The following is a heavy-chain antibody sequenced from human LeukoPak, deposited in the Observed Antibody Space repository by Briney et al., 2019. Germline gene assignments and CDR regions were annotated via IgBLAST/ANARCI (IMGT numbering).Heavy chain of an antibody. Sequence: SGPTLVNPRQTLTLTCTFSGFSLTTSGMRVTWIRQPPGKALEWLARIDWDDDKYYTASLKTRLSISKDTTKKQVALTMTNMDTVDTGTYYCARISRPLAVDYWGQGNLVTVSS. J-gene: IGHJ4*02. V-gene: IGHV2-70*04. CDR1: GFSLTTSGMR. CDR3: ARISRPLAVDY. CDR2: IDWDDDK.